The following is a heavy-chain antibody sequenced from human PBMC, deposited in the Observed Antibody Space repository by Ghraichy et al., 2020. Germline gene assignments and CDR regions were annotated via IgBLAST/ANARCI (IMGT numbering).Heavy chain of an antibody. CDR1: GFTFSTYG. D-gene: IGHD3-10*01. V-gene: IGHV3-30*03. CDR2: ISDDGSNK. Sequence: GGSLRLSCAASGFTFSTYGMHWVRQAPGRGLEYLTVISDDGSNKFYADSVMGRFTVSRDNSKNMLYLQVDSLRPEDTALYYCVRDSGVPPTYAFDVWGQGTMVTVSS. J-gene: IGHJ3*01. CDR3: VRDSGVPPTYAFDV.